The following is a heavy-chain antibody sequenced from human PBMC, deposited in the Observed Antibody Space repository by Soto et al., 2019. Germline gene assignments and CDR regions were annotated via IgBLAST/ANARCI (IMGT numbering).Heavy chain of an antibody. D-gene: IGHD3-22*01. CDR1: GFTFSDNY. J-gene: IGHJ4*02. Sequence: GGSLRLSCAASGFTFSDNYMSWIRQAPGKGLEWVSYISRSGSMIYYADSVKGRFTISRDNAKNSLYLQMNSLRAEDTAVYYCARDLGYYESDGYFDYWGQGALVTVSS. V-gene: IGHV3-11*01. CDR2: ISRSGSMI. CDR3: ARDLGYYESDGYFDY.